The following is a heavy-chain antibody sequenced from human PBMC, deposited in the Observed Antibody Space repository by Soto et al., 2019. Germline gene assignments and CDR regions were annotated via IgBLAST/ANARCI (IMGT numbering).Heavy chain of an antibody. CDR2: IYYSGST. V-gene: IGHV4-31*03. J-gene: IGHJ4*02. CDR1: GGSISSGGYY. Sequence: SETLSLTCTVSGGSISSGGYYWSWIRQHPGKGLEWIGYIYYSGSTYYNPSLKSRVTISVDTSKNQFSLKLSSVTAADTAVYYCARVVGYDFWSGHYPRVRDGYDPGYYFDYWGQGTLVTVS. D-gene: IGHD3-3*01. CDR3: ARVVGYDFWSGHYPRVRDGYDPGYYFDY.